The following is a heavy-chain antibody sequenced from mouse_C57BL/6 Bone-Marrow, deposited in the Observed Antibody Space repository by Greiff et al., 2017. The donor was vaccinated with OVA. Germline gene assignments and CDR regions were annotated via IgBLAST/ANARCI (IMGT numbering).Heavy chain of an antibody. CDR1: GYAFSSSW. Sequence: QVQLKQSGPELVKPGASVKISCKASGYAFSSSWMNWVKQRPGKGLEWIGRIYPGDGDTNYNGKFKGKATLTADKSSSTAYMQLSSLTSEDSAVYFCARDYGSRYWYFDVWGTGTTVTVSS. J-gene: IGHJ1*03. D-gene: IGHD1-1*01. CDR2: IYPGDGDT. V-gene: IGHV1-82*01. CDR3: ARDYGSRYWYFDV.